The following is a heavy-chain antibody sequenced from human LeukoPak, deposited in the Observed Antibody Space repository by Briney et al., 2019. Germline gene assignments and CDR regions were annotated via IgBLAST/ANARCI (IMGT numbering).Heavy chain of an antibody. CDR1: GYTFTTYG. J-gene: IGHJ4*02. CDR3: ARGEVSASLYYFDF. V-gene: IGHV1-18*01. CDR2: VSGYTGNT. D-gene: IGHD2-2*01. Sequence: ASVKVSCKTSGYTFTTYGVSWVRQALGQGLEWMGWVSGYTGNTNYAERFQGRVTMTTDTSTTTVYMELTSLRSDDTAVYYCARGEVSASLYYFDFWGQGTLVTVS.